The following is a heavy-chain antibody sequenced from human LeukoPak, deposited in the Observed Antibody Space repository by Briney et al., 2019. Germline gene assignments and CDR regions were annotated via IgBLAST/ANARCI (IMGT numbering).Heavy chain of an antibody. V-gene: IGHV3-43*01. Sequence: PGGSLRLSCAASGFTFDDYTMHWVRQAPGKGLEWVSLISWDGGSTYYADSVKGRFTISRGNSKNSLYLQMNSLRAEDTAVYYCARDRGYGGNRPETFDIWGQGTMVTVSS. J-gene: IGHJ3*02. CDR3: ARDRGYGGNRPETFDI. CDR2: ISWDGGST. D-gene: IGHD4-23*01. CDR1: GFTFDDYT.